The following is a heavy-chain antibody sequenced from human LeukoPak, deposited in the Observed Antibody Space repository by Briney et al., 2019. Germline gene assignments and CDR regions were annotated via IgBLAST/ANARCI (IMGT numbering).Heavy chain of an antibody. CDR1: GGSICSSSYY. V-gene: IGHV4-39*07. J-gene: IGHJ4*02. D-gene: IGHD3-22*01. CDR3: ARGFYYDSSGYPDY. CDR2: IYYSGST. Sequence: SETLSLTCTVSGGSICSSSYYWGWIRQPPGKGLEWIGSIYYSGSTYYNPPLKSRVTISVDTSKNQFSLKLSSVTAADTAVYYCARGFYYDSSGYPDYWGQGTLVTVSS.